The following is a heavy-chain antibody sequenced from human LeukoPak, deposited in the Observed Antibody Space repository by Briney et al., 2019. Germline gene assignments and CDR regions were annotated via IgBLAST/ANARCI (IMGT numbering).Heavy chain of an antibody. CDR1: GFTFSSYG. J-gene: IGHJ4*02. CDR3: ARVTTMVRGTDY. CDR2: IRYDGSNK. D-gene: IGHD3-10*01. Sequence: GGSLRLSCAASGFTFSSYGMHWVRQAPGKGLEWVAFIRYDGSNKYYADSVKGRFTISRDNAKNSLYLQMNSLRAEDTAVYYCARVTTMVRGTDYWGQGTLVTVSS. V-gene: IGHV3-30*02.